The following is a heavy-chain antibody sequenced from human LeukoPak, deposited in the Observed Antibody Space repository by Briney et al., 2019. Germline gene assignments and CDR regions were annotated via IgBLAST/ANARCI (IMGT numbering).Heavy chain of an antibody. CDR2: IRYDGSNK. V-gene: IGHV3-30*02. Sequence: GGSLRLSCAASGFTFSSYGMHWVRQAQGKGLEWVAFIRYDGSNKYYADSVKGRFTISRDNSKNTLYLQMYSLRAEDTAVYYCAKDGGSWQQLVFDYWGQGTLVTVSS. D-gene: IGHD6-13*01. CDR3: AKDGGSWQQLVFDY. CDR1: GFTFSSYG. J-gene: IGHJ4*02.